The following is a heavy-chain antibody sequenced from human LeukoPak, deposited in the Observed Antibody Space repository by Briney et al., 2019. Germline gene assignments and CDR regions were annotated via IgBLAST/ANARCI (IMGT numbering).Heavy chain of an antibody. D-gene: IGHD6-13*01. CDR3: AREKWGAAAGLFDP. Sequence: SETLSLTCAVYGGSFSGYSWSWIRQPPGKGLEWIGEINHSGSTNYNPSLKSRVTISVDTSKNQFSLKLSSVTAADTAVYYCAREKWGAAAGLFDPWGQGTLVTVSS. CDR1: GGSFSGYS. J-gene: IGHJ5*02. CDR2: INHSGST. V-gene: IGHV4-34*01.